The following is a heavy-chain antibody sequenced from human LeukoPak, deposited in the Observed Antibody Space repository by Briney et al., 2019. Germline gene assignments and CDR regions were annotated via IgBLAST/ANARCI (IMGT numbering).Heavy chain of an antibody. Sequence: ASVKVSCKASGYTFTSYDINWVRQATGQGLEWMGWMNPNSGNTGYAQKFRGRVTMTRNTSISTAYMELSSLRSEDTAVYYCARATQQDSSSWSDYWGQGTLVTVSS. CDR2: MNPNSGNT. CDR1: GYTFTSYD. V-gene: IGHV1-8*01. J-gene: IGHJ4*02. CDR3: ARATQQDSSSWSDY. D-gene: IGHD6-13*01.